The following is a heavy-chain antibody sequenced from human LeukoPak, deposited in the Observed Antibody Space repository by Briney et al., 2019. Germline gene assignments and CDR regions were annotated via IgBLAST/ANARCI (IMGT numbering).Heavy chain of an antibody. J-gene: IGHJ6*03. CDR3: ARGTIMQSGYYYYYMDV. D-gene: IGHD3-16*01. CDR1: GGSFSGYY. V-gene: IGHV4-34*01. CDR2: INHSGST. Sequence: SETLSLTCAVYGGSFSGYYWSWIRQPPGKGLEWIGEINHSGSTNHNPSLKSRVTISVDTSKNQFSLKLSSVTAADTAVYYCARGTIMQSGYYYYYMDVWGKGTTVTVSS.